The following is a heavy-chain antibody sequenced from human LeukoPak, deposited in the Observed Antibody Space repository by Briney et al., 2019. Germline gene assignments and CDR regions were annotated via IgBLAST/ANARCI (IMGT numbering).Heavy chain of an antibody. CDR2: ISYNGNNQ. D-gene: IGHD2-21*02. V-gene: IGHV3-30*18. CDR1: GFSFSNYD. Sequence: GGSLRLSCAASGFSFSNYDMYWVRQAPGKGLEWVAVISYNGNNQYCEDSVEGRFTISRDNSKNTLDLQMKSLRPEDTAVYFCAKGVVAFCDGDCHSRTALDYWGPGTLVAVSS. CDR3: AKGVVAFCDGDCHSRTALDY. J-gene: IGHJ4*02.